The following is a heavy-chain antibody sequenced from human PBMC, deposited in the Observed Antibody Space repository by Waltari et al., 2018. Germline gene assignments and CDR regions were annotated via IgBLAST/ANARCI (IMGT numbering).Heavy chain of an antibody. J-gene: IGHJ1*01. CDR2: IYYSGST. V-gene: IGHV4-59*01. Sequence: QVQLQESGPGLVKPSETLSLTCTVSGGSISSYYWSWIRQPPGKGLEWIGYIYYSGSTNYNPSLKSRVTISVDTSKNQFSLKLSSVTAADTAVYYCARDKGLIFQHWGQGTLVTVSS. CDR1: GGSISSYY. CDR3: ARDKGLIFQH. D-gene: IGHD2-21*01.